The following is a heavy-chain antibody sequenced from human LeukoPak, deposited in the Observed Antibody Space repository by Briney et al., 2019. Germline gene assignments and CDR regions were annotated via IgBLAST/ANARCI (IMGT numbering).Heavy chain of an antibody. CDR3: ARAQGGAAAGYYYYGLDV. V-gene: IGHV1-2*02. Sequence: GGSVMVSCKASGYTFTGYYMHWFRQAPGQGLEWMGWINPDNGDTIYAENFQGRVTMARDTSISRAYMELSSLTSDDTAVYYCARAQGGAAAGYYYYGLDVWGQGTTVTDPS. CDR1: GYTFTGYY. CDR2: INPDNGDT. J-gene: IGHJ6*02. D-gene: IGHD6-13*01.